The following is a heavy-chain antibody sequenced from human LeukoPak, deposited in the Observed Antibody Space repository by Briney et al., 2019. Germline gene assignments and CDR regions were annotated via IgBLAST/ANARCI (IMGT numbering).Heavy chain of an antibody. D-gene: IGHD4-17*01. Sequence: GSLRLSCAASGFTFSSYAMNWVRQAPGKGLEWVSTISGSGGSTYYADSVKGRFTISRDNAKNSLYLQMNSLRAEDTAVYYCARTYGPGLPVDYWGQGTLVTVSS. V-gene: IGHV3-23*01. CDR1: GFTFSSYA. J-gene: IGHJ4*02. CDR3: ARTYGPGLPVDY. CDR2: ISGSGGST.